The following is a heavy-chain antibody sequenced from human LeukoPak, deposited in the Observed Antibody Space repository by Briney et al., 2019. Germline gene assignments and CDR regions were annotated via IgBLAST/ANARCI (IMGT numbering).Heavy chain of an antibody. V-gene: IGHV1-69*02. Sequence: ASVKVSCKASGYTFTGYYMHWVRQAPGQGLEWMGRIIPILGIANYAQKFQGRVTITADKSTSTAYMELSSLRSEDTAVYYCARSLGITMVRGVMSYWGQGTLVTVSS. J-gene: IGHJ4*02. CDR1: GYTFTGYY. D-gene: IGHD3-10*01. CDR3: ARSLGITMVRGVMSY. CDR2: IIPILGIA.